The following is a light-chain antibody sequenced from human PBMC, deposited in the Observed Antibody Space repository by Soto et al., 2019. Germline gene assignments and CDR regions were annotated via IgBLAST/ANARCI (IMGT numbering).Light chain of an antibody. J-gene: IGKJ3*01. CDR1: QSVSSN. CDR3: QEYNNWPGT. Sequence: EIVMTQSPATLSVSPGERATLSCRASQSVSSNLAWYQQKPGQAPRLLIYGASTRATGIPARFSGSGSGTDFTLTITSLQSEDFAVYYCQEYNNWPGTLGPGTKVYIK. V-gene: IGKV3-15*01. CDR2: GAS.